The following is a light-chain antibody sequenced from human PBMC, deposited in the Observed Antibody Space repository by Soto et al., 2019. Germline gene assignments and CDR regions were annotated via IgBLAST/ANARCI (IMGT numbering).Light chain of an antibody. CDR3: QSYDSSLRLAV. CDR2: VSR. CDR1: SSNIGAGYD. J-gene: IGLJ3*02. Sequence: QSVLTQPPSVSGAPGQRVTISCSGSSSNIGAGYDVHWYQQLPGTAPRLLIYVSRNRPSGVPDRFSGSKSGTPASLAITGLQTDDEADYYCQSYDSSLRLAVFGGGTKLTVL. V-gene: IGLV1-40*01.